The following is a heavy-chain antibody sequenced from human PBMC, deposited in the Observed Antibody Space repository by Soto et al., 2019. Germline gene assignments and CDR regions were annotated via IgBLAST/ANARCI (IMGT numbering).Heavy chain of an antibody. J-gene: IGHJ4*02. CDR3: ARLRSDCGGGTCSGSF. CDR2: INPTLGTT. Sequence: GASVKVSCKASESIFTNSGVTCVRQAPGQGLEWMGGINPTLGTTHYAQRFQGRLTIYADESRTIVNMGLSNLTPDDTAVYYCARLRSDCGGGTCSGSFWGQGSLVTVSS. V-gene: IGHV1-69*13. CDR1: ESIFTNSG. D-gene: IGHD2-15*01.